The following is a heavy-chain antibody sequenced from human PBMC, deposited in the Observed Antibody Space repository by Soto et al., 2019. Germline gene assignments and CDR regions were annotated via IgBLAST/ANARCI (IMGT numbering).Heavy chain of an antibody. CDR2: IYHSGTT. Sequence: QVQLQESGTGLVKPSGTLSLTCAVSGASISDNWWSWVRQPPGKGLEWIGEIYHSGTTHYNPSLWSRVAMSVDKPNDRPPLNLKPGTAANTPVYYCARQISVPRTRGFDYWGQGTLSPSPQ. V-gene: IGHV4-4*02. J-gene: IGHJ4*02. CDR1: GASISDNW. CDR3: ARQISVPRTRGFDY. D-gene: IGHD2-15*01.